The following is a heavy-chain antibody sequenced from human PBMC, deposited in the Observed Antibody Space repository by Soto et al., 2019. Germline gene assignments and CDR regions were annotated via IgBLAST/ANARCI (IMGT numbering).Heavy chain of an antibody. CDR1: GLTFSDYG. CDR2: ISYDGSFV. V-gene: IGHV3-30*18. CDR3: AKERGRNRNFAMDV. D-gene: IGHD1-1*01. J-gene: IGHJ6*02. Sequence: LRLSCVVSGLTFSDYGFHWVRQAPGKGLDWVAAISYDGSFVYYADSVRGRFTISRDNSRNTLDLQMNTLRHEDTAVYYCAKERGRNRNFAMDVWGQGTSVTVSS.